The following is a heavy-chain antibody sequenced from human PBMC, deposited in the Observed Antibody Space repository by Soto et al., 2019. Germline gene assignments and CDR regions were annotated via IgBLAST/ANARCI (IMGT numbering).Heavy chain of an antibody. D-gene: IGHD3-16*01. V-gene: IGHV1-2*02. CDR3: ARDYYDGSASYGFEF. J-gene: IGHJ3*01. Sequence: QVHLVQSGAEVKKPAASVTVSCTASGYTFTGYYRHWVRQAPGQGLEWMGWINPNSGAANIAQKFQGGVTMTRDTTISTTHLELSRLRSNATSVYYCARDYYDGSASYGFEFWGQGTMVTVAS. CDR2: INPNSGAA. CDR1: GYTFTGYY.